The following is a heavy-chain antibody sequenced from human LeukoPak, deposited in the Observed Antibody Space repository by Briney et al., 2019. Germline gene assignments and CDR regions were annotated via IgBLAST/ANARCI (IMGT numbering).Heavy chain of an antibody. Sequence: SETLSLTCTVSGGSVSSGSYYWSWIRQPPGKGLEWIGYIYYSGSTNYNPSLKSRVTTSVDTSKNQFSLKLSSVTAADTAVYYCARSLGAAGILYYFDYWGQGTLVTVSS. CDR2: IYYSGST. D-gene: IGHD6-13*01. J-gene: IGHJ4*02. CDR3: ARSLGAAGILYYFDY. V-gene: IGHV4-61*01. CDR1: GGSVSSGSYY.